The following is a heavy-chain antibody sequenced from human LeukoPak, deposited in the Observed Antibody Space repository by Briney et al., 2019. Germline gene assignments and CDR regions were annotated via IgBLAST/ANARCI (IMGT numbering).Heavy chain of an antibody. CDR3: ARGRAYYDFRSGYYNWFDP. CDR2: ISSSSSYI. D-gene: IGHD3-3*01. Sequence: GGSLRLSCAASGFTFSSYSMNWVRQAPGKGLEWVSSISSSSSYIYYADSVKGRFTISRDNAKNTLYLQMNSLRAEDTAVYYCARGRAYYDFRSGYYNWFDPWGQGTLVTVSS. V-gene: IGHV3-21*01. J-gene: IGHJ5*02. CDR1: GFTFSSYS.